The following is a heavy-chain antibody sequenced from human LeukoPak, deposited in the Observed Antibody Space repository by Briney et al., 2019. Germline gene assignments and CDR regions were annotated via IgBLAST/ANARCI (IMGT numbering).Heavy chain of an antibody. CDR3: ARDPSIAVAGKLDY. J-gene: IGHJ4*02. V-gene: IGHV3-21*01. Sequence: PGGSLRLSCAASGFTFSSYSMNWARQAPEKGLEWVSSISSSSSYIYYADSVKGRFTISRDNAKNSLYLQMNSLRAEDTAVYYCARDPSIAVAGKLDYWGQGTLVTVSS. CDR1: GFTFSSYS. CDR2: ISSSSSYI. D-gene: IGHD6-19*01.